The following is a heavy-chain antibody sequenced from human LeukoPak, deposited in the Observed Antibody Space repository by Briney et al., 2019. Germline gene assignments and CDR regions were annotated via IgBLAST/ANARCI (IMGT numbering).Heavy chain of an antibody. Sequence: PGGSLRLSCAASGFTFSSCSMTWVRQAPGKGLEWVSVISGSGDTTYYADSVRGRFTISRDNSKNTLYLQMNSLRGEDTAEYYCARDPTGGARGYFDYWGQGTLVTVSS. CDR3: ARDPTGGARGYFDY. CDR2: ISGSGDTT. CDR1: GFTFSSCS. D-gene: IGHD1-14*01. V-gene: IGHV3-23*01. J-gene: IGHJ4*02.